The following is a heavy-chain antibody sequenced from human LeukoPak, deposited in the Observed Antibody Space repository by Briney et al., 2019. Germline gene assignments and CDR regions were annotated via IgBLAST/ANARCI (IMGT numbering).Heavy chain of an antibody. Sequence: AGGSLRLSCAASGFTFSSYGMHWVRQAPGKGLEWVAVISYDGSNKYYADSVKGRFTISRDNSKNTLYLQMNSLRAEDTAVYYCAREPYYYDSSGYYRFDYWGQGTLVTVSS. CDR2: ISYDGSNK. CDR3: AREPYYYDSSGYYRFDY. V-gene: IGHV3-30*03. J-gene: IGHJ4*02. CDR1: GFTFSSYG. D-gene: IGHD3-22*01.